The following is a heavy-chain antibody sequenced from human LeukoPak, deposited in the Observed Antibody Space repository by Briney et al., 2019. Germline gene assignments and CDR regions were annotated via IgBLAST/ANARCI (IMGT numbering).Heavy chain of an antibody. CDR1: GGSISSSSYY. Sequence: ASETLSLTCTVSGGSISSSSYYWGWIRQPPGKGLEWIGSIYYSENTYYNPSLKSRVTISVDTSKNQFSLKLSSVTAADTAVYFCARGPYSYDSSGAFDIWGQGTMVTVPS. CDR3: ARGPYSYDSSGAFDI. J-gene: IGHJ3*02. CDR2: IYYSENT. D-gene: IGHD3-22*01. V-gene: IGHV4-39*07.